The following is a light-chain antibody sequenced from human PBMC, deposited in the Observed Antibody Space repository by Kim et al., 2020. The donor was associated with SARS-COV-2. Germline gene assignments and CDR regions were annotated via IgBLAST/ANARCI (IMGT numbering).Light chain of an antibody. CDR2: GAS. CDR1: QSVSSSY. J-gene: IGKJ2*02. CDR3: QQYGSSPST. V-gene: IGKV3-20*01. Sequence: LSPGERATLSCRASQSVSSSYLAWYQQKPGQAPRLLIYGASSRATGIPDRFSGSGSGTDFTLTISRLEPKDFAVYYCQQYGSSPSTFGQGTKLEI.